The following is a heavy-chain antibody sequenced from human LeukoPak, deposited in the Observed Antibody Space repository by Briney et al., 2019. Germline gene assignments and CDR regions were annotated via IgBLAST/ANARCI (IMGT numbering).Heavy chain of an antibody. CDR3: ATTREYGSGSYLPDY. V-gene: IGHV1-69-2*01. CDR1: GYTFTDYY. J-gene: IGHJ4*02. D-gene: IGHD3-10*01. CDR2: VDPEDGET. Sequence: ASVKVSCKVSGYTFTDYYMHWVHQAPGKGLEWMGLVDPEDGETIYAEKFQGRVTITADTSTDTAYMELSSLRSEDTAVYYCATTREYGSGSYLPDYWGQGTLVTVSS.